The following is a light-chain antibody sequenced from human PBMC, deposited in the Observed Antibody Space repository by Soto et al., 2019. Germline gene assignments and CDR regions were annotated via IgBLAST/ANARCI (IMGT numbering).Light chain of an antibody. CDR2: DAS. CDR1: QSVSSY. V-gene: IGKV3-11*01. CDR3: QQRSNWPIT. J-gene: IGKJ5*01. Sequence: EIVLTQSPATLSLSPGERATLSCRASQSVSSYLAWYQQKPGQAPRLLIYDASNRATGIPARFSGSGSGTDFTLTIRSLEPEDCAVYYCQQRSNWPITFGQGTRLEMK.